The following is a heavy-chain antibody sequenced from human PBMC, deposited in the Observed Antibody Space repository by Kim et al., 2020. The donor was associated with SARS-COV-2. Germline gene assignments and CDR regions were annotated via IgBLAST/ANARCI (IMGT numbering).Heavy chain of an antibody. Sequence: GGSLRLSCATSGFNFDAYAIHWVRLVPGKGLEWVSLISRDGGDTYYVDSVKGRFTISRDSSKKSVFLQMNSLRSDDTALYYCVQGRQWLIINWGQGTQVTVSS. J-gene: IGHJ4*02. V-gene: IGHV3-43*02. D-gene: IGHD6-19*01. CDR2: ISRDGGDT. CDR1: GFNFDAYA. CDR3: VQGRQWLIIN.